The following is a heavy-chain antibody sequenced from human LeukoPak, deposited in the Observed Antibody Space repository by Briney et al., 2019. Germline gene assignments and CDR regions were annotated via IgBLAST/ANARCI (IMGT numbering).Heavy chain of an antibody. Sequence: KVGESLKISCRGSGYSFTSYWIGWVRQMPGKGLEWMGIIYPGDSDTRYSPSFQGQVTISADKSISTAYLQWSSLKASDTAMYYCASRLLSHPLDSSGYYFDYWGQGTLVTVSS. J-gene: IGHJ4*02. CDR2: IYPGDSDT. V-gene: IGHV5-51*01. D-gene: IGHD3-22*01. CDR3: ASRLLSHPLDSSGYYFDY. CDR1: GYSFTSYW.